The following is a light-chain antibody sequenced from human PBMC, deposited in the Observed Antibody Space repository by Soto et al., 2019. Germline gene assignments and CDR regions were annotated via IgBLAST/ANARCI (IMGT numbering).Light chain of an antibody. CDR3: QQYYNRPYT. CDR1: QDISNY. J-gene: IGKJ2*01. CDR2: DAS. Sequence: DIQMTQSPSSLSASVGDRVTITCQASQDISNYLNWYQQKQGKAPKLLIYDASNLEKGVPSRFSGSGSGTDFTFTISSLQPEDIATYFCQQYYNRPYTFGQGXKL. V-gene: IGKV1-33*01.